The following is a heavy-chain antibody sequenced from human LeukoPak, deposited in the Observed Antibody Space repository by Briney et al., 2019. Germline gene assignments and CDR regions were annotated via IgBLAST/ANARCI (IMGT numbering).Heavy chain of an antibody. V-gene: IGHV1-8*01. CDR2: MNPNNGNT. J-gene: IGHJ4*02. CDR1: GYTFTSYD. CDR3: ARNVAKTGDFEY. Sequence: GASVKVSCKASGYTFTSYDINWVRQATGQGLEWMGWMNPNNGNTAYAQKFQGRVTMTRNTSISTAYMELSSLRSDDTAVYYCARNVAKTGDFEYWGQGALVTVSS. D-gene: IGHD5-12*01.